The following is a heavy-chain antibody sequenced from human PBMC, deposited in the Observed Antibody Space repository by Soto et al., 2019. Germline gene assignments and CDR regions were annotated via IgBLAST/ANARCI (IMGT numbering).Heavy chain of an antibody. J-gene: IGHJ5*02. D-gene: IGHD2-8*01. CDR3: ATRDCTNNVCHFP. CDR2: IHHTGSTT. CDR1: GGSISTNDW. Sequence: PSETLSLTCAVSGGSISTNDWWTWVRQPPGKGLEWIWDIHHTGSTTNYSPSLQSRVTVSIDKSENQFSLRLTSVTAADTAVYYCATRDCTNNVCHFPRDQGTLVTV. V-gene: IGHV4-4*02.